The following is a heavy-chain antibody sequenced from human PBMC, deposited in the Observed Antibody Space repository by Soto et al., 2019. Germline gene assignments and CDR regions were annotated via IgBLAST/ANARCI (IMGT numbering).Heavy chain of an antibody. CDR1: GFICSSYD. J-gene: IGHJ3*02. CDR2: ILVDGRT. D-gene: IGHD2-8*02. CDR3: AKATATGGGAFDI. Sequence: PGGSLRLSCAASGFICSSYDMSWVRQAPGKGLEWVSTILVDGRTFYVDSVKGRFTISRDSSKNTVYLQMNSLTAGDTALYYCAKATATGGGAFDIWGQGTMVTVSS. V-gene: IGHV3-23*01.